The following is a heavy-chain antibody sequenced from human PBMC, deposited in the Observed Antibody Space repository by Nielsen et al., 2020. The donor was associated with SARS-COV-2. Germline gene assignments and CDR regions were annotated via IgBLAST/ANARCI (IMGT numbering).Heavy chain of an antibody. V-gene: IGHV1-2*02. Sequence: ASVKVSCKTSGYTFTGYYLHWVRQAPGQRPEWMGWINPDNGATHYAQIFQGRVTMTRDTSIRSAYMELRSLRSDDTAVYYCARVSGSYCDYWGQGTLVTVSS. CDR3: ARVSGSYCDY. CDR2: INPDNGAT. CDR1: GYTFTGYY. D-gene: IGHD1-26*01. J-gene: IGHJ4*02.